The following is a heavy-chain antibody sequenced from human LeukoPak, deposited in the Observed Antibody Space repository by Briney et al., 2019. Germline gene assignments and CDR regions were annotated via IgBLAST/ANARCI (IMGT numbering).Heavy chain of an antibody. CDR3: ARAYCGGDCSYFDY. CDR1: GGSFSGYY. V-gene: IGHV4-34*01. Sequence: NPSETLSLTCAVYGGSFSGYYWSWIRQPPGKGLEWIGEINHSGSTNYNPSLKSRVTISVDTSKNQFSPKLSSVTAADTAVYYCARAYCGGDCSYFDYWGQGTLVTVSS. D-gene: IGHD2-21*02. J-gene: IGHJ4*02. CDR2: INHSGST.